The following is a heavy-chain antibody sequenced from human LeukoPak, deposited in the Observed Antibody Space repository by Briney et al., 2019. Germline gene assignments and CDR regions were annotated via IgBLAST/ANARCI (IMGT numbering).Heavy chain of an antibody. D-gene: IGHD3-22*01. CDR2: INPNSGGT. V-gene: IGHV1-2*02. CDR1: GYTFTSYG. J-gene: IGHJ4*02. Sequence: GASVKVSCKASGYTFTSYGISWVRQAPGQGLEWMGWINPNSGGTNYAQKFQGRVTMTRDTSISTAYMELSRLRSDDTAVYYCAREAHYYYDSSGYVDYWGQGTLVTVSS. CDR3: AREAHYYYDSSGYVDY.